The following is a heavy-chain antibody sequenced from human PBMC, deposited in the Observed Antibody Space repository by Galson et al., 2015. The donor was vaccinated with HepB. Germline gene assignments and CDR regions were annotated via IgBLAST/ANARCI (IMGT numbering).Heavy chain of an antibody. CDR3: ARGVQQLVVNHYYYYGMDV. D-gene: IGHD6-13*01. J-gene: IGHJ6*02. Sequence: SETLSLTCAVYGGSFSGYYWSWIRQPPGKGLEWIGEINHSGSTNYNPSLKSRVTISVDTSKNQFSLKLSSVTAADTAVYYCARGVQQLVVNHYYYYGMDVWGQGTTVTVSS. CDR1: GGSFSGYY. V-gene: IGHV4-34*01. CDR2: INHSGST.